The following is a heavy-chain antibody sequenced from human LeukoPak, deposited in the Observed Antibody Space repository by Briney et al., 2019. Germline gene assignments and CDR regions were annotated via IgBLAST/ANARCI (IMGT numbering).Heavy chain of an antibody. V-gene: IGHV4-39*07. CDR1: GGSISSSSYY. J-gene: IGHJ2*01. Sequence: SETLSLSCTVSGGSISSSSYYWGWIRQPPGKGLEWIGSIYYSGSTYYNPSLKSRVTMSVDTSKNQFSLKLSSVTAADTAVYYCARDRDCSSTSCSPYWYFDLWGRGTLVTVSS. CDR3: ARDRDCSSTSCSPYWYFDL. D-gene: IGHD2-2*01. CDR2: IYYSGST.